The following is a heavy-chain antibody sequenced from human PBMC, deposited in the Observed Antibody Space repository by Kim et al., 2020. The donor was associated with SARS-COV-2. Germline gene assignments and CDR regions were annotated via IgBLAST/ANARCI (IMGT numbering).Heavy chain of an antibody. CDR1: GFTFSDYD. J-gene: IGHJ4*02. Sequence: GGSLRLSCAASGFTFSDYDMSWIRQTPGKGLEWISYISSSIDYTKYADSVKGRFTISRDNSKNSLYLQMNSLRAEDTAVYYCSRVEYGRSSWYYFDYWGQGTLVTVAS. CDR2: ISSSIDYT. CDR3: SRVEYGRSSWYYFDY. D-gene: IGHD6-13*01. V-gene: IGHV3-11*05.